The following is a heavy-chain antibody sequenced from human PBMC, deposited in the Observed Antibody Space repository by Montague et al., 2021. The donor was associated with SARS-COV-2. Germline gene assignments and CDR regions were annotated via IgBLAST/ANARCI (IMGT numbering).Heavy chain of an antibody. CDR3: ARLRDGVVPSPILGVGPYYSYYYMDV. J-gene: IGHJ6*03. Sequence: SETLSLTCAVHGTSFSGYYWNWIRQPPGKGLEWIGEINHGGSTKYSPSLKSRLIISADTSKSQFSLKLTSVAAADTAVYYCARLRDGVVPSPILGVGPYYSYYYMDVWGRGTTVTVSS. D-gene: IGHD3-10*01. V-gene: IGHV4-34*01. CDR1: GTSFSGYY. CDR2: INHGGST.